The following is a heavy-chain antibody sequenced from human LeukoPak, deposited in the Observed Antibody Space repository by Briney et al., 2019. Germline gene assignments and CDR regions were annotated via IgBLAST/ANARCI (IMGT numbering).Heavy chain of an antibody. CDR3: ARDPTIKAGGY. J-gene: IGHJ4*02. Sequence: PGGTLRLSCAASGFTFSSYSMNWVRQAPGKGLEWVSSISSSSSYLYYADSVKGRFTISRDNAKNSFHLQMTRRRAEDTAVYYCARDPTIKAGGYWGQGTLVTVSS. CDR2: ISSSSSYL. V-gene: IGHV3-21*01. CDR1: GFTFSSYS.